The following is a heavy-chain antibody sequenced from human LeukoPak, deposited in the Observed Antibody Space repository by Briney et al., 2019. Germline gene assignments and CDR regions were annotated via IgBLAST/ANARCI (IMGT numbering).Heavy chain of an antibody. V-gene: IGHV6-1*01. J-gene: IGHJ4*02. Sequence: SQTLSLICAISGDSVYSNSAAWNWIRQSPSRGLELLGRTYYRSKWYNDYAVSVKSRITINPDTSKNQFSLQLNSVTPEDTAVYYCAREAVAANVNDYWGQGTLVTVSS. D-gene: IGHD6-19*01. CDR2: TYYRSKWYN. CDR3: AREAVAANVNDY. CDR1: GDSVYSNSAA.